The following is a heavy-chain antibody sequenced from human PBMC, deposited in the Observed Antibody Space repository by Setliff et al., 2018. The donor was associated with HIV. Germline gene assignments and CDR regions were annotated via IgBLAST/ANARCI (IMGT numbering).Heavy chain of an antibody. V-gene: IGHV4-38-2*01. CDR1: GYSISSGYY. CDR3: AVALRAVTAYFDY. J-gene: IGHJ4*02. CDR2: IYHSGST. D-gene: IGHD2-21*02. Sequence: NPSETLSLTCAVSGYSISSGYYWGWIRQPPGKGLEWIGSIYHSGSTYYNPSLKSRVTISVDTSKNQFSLKLSSVTAADTAVYYCAVALRAVTAYFDYWGQGTLVTSPQ.